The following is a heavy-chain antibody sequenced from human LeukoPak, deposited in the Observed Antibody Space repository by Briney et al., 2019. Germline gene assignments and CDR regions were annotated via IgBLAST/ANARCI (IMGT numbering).Heavy chain of an antibody. CDR3: ARDMSTARFDK. CDR1: VYTYRIYE. CDR2: ISSSGSSM. Sequence: PGGSLRLSCASSVYTYRIYEMHGVPQAPGKGLEWVSYISSSGSSMSYADSVKGRFTISRDNAKNSLYLQLSRLSVDDTAVYSCARDMSTARFDKWGRGTLVTVSS. D-gene: IGHD3-16*01. J-gene: IGHJ4*02. V-gene: IGHV3-48*03.